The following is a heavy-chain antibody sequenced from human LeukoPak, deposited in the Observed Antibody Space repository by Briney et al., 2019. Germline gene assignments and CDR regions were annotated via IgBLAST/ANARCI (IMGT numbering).Heavy chain of an antibody. CDR2: ISGDGGRT. V-gene: IGHV3-43*02. CDR3: AKDIGGYSYAADY. D-gene: IGHD5-12*01. J-gene: IGHJ4*02. Sequence: GGSLRLSCAASGFTFDDYAMHWVRQAPGKGLEWVSLISGDGGRTYYADSVKGRFTISRDNSKNSLYLQMNSLRIEDTALCYCAKDIGGYSYAADYWGQGTLVTVSS. CDR1: GFTFDDYA.